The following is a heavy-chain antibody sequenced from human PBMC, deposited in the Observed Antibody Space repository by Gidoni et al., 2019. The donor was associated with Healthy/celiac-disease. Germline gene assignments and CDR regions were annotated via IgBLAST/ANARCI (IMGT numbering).Heavy chain of an antibody. CDR1: GFTFSSYG. J-gene: IGHJ5*02. CDR3: AKSFRRSGGPLDP. Sequence: QVQLVESGGGVVQPGRSLRLSCAASGFTFSSYGMHWVRQAPGKGLEWLAVISYDGSNKYYADSVKGRFTISRDNSKNTLYLQMNSLRAEDTAVYYCAKSFRRSGGPLDPWGQGTLVTVSS. CDR2: ISYDGSNK. V-gene: IGHV3-30*18. D-gene: IGHD2-15*01.